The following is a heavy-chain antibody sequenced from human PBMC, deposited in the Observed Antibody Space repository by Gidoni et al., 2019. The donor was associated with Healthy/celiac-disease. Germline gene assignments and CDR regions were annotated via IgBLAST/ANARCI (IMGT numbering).Heavy chain of an antibody. Sequence: QMPGKGLEWMGIIYPGDSDTRYSPSFQGQVTISAEKSISTAYLQWSSLKASDTAMYYCARPYYDFWSGYYWFDPWGQGTLVTVSS. J-gene: IGHJ5*02. CDR3: ARPYYDFWSGYYWFDP. V-gene: IGHV5-51*01. D-gene: IGHD3-3*01. CDR2: IYPGDSDT.